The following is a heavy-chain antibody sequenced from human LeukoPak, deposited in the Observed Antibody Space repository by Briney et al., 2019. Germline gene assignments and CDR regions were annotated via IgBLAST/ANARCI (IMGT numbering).Heavy chain of an antibody. Sequence: GASVKVSCKASGGTFSSYAISWVRQAPGQGLEWMGGIIPIFGTANYAQKFQGRVTITADESTSTAYMELSSLRSEDTAVYYCARAVTMIVVVIGDAFDIWGQGTMVTVSS. V-gene: IGHV1-69*13. CDR3: ARAVTMIVVVIGDAFDI. D-gene: IGHD3-22*01. J-gene: IGHJ3*02. CDR1: GGTFSSYA. CDR2: IIPIFGTA.